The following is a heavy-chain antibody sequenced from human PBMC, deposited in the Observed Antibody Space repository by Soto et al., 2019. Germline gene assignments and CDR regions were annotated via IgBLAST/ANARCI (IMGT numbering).Heavy chain of an antibody. CDR1: GYTFINYY. Sequence: QVQLVQSGAEVKKPGASVKVSCKASGYTFINYYIHWVRQAPGQRLEWMGWINPKSGATHYTPTFLGRVTMTGDTSINTAYMELTWLTSDDTAVYYCARVVETAAVPLDYWGQGTQVTVSS. J-gene: IGHJ4*02. V-gene: IGHV1-2*02. CDR2: INPKSGAT. D-gene: IGHD5-18*01. CDR3: ARVVETAAVPLDY.